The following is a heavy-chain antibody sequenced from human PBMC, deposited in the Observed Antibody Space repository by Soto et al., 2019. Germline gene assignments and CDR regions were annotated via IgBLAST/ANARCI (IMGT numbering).Heavy chain of an antibody. V-gene: IGHV4-39*01. CDR2: IYYSGST. CDR3: ARPWDILAKKGAFDI. D-gene: IGHD5-12*01. J-gene: IGHJ3*02. Sequence: PQATLSQPCPVSGGSMTSSGYYWVWISQNPGKRLEWIGSIYYSGSTYYTPSLKSRVTIYVDPSKTQFSLKLSSVTAADTAVYYCARPWDILAKKGAFDIWGPGKMV. CDR1: GGSMTSSGYY.